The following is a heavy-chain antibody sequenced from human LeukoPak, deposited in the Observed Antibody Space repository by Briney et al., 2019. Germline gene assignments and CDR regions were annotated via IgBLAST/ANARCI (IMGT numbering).Heavy chain of an antibody. CDR1: GGTFSSYA. CDR2: IIPIFGTA. D-gene: IGHD6-13*01. V-gene: IGHV1-69*13. J-gene: IGHJ5*02. Sequence: SVKVSCKASGGTFSSYAISWVRQAPGQGLEWMGGIIPIFGTANYAQKFQGRVTITADESTSTAYMELSSLRSEDTAVYYRARCPSSSWKENWFDPWGQGTLVTVSS. CDR3: ARCPSSSWKENWFDP.